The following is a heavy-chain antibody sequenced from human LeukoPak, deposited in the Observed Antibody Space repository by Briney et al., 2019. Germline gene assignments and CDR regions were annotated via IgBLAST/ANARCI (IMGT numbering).Heavy chain of an antibody. Sequence: SETLSLTCAVYGASFSGYYWSWTRQPPGKGLEWIGEINHSGSTNYNPSLKSRVTISVDTSKNQFSLKLSSVTAADTAVYYCARFAYCGGHCWYYFDYWGQGSLVTVSS. CDR3: ARFAYCGGHCWYYFDY. J-gene: IGHJ4*02. D-gene: IGHD2-21*02. V-gene: IGHV4-34*01. CDR1: GASFSGYY. CDR2: INHSGST.